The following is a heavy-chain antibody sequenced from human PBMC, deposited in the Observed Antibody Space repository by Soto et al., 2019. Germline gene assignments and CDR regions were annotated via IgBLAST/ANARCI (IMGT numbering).Heavy chain of an antibody. D-gene: IGHD2-15*01. Sequence: GESLKISCKGSGYSFTSYWISWVRQVPGKGLEWMGRIDPSDSYTNYSPSFQGHVTISADKSISTAYLQWSSLKASDTAMYYCARHTGGYCSGGSCPDYGMDVWGQGTTVTVSS. CDR1: GYSFTSYW. CDR2: IDPSDSYT. V-gene: IGHV5-10-1*01. CDR3: ARHTGGYCSGGSCPDYGMDV. J-gene: IGHJ6*02.